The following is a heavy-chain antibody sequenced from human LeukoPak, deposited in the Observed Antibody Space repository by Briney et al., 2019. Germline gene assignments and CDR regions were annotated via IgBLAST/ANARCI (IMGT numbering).Heavy chain of an antibody. CDR3: ARIRYGSGDY. CDR2: IKQDGSGK. CDR1: GFTFSSYW. J-gene: IGHJ4*02. Sequence: PGGSPRLSCAASGFTFSSYWMSWVRQAPGKGLEWAANIKQDGSGKYYVDSVKGRFTISRDNTKNSLYLQMNSLRAEDTAVYYCARIRYGSGDYWGQGTLVTVSS. D-gene: IGHD3-10*01. V-gene: IGHV3-7*01.